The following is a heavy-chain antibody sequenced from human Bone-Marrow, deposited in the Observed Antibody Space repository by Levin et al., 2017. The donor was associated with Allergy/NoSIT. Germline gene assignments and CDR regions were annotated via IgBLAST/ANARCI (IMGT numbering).Heavy chain of an antibody. CDR2: IKSRTEGVTT. CDR1: GFTFSTTW. CDR3: ITEAPSHDYNNRQLLFDN. Sequence: AGGSLRLSCAASGFTFSTTWMNWVRQGPGKGLEWVGRIKSRTEGVTTDYAAPVKGRFTISRDDSKNTLYLQMDSLKIDDTGIYFCITEAPSHDYNNRQLLFDNWGQGTLVTVSS. J-gene: IGHJ4*02. V-gene: IGHV3-15*01. D-gene: IGHD4-11*01.